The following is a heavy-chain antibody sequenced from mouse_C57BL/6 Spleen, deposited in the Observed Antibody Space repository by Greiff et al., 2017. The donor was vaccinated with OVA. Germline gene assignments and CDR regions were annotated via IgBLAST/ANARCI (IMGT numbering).Heavy chain of an antibody. CDR3: ARGLTGTGFAY. CDR2: ISYDGSN. V-gene: IGHV3-6*01. CDR1: GYSITSGYY. Sequence: EVKLMESGPGLVKPSQSLSLTCSVTGYSITSGYYWNWIRQFPGNKLAWMGYISYDGSNNYNPSLKNRISITRDTSKNQFFLKLNSVTTEDTATYYCARGLTGTGFAYWGQGTLVTVSA. D-gene: IGHD4-1*01. J-gene: IGHJ3*01.